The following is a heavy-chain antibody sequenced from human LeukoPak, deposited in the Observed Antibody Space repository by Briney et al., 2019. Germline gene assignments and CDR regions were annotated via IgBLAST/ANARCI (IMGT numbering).Heavy chain of an antibody. CDR3: ARSTSKSSSWSGGWFDP. Sequence: GASVKVSCKASGYTFASYGISWVRQAPGQGLEWMGWISAYNGNTNYAQKLQGRVTMTTDTSTSTAYMELRSLRSDDTAVYYCARSTSKSSSWSGGWFDPWGQGTLVTVSS. D-gene: IGHD6-13*01. CDR1: GYTFASYG. J-gene: IGHJ5*02. CDR2: ISAYNGNT. V-gene: IGHV1-18*01.